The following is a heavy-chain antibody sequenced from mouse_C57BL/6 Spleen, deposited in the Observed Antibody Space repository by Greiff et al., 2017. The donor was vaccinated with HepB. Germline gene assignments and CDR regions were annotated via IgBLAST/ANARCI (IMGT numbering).Heavy chain of an antibody. J-gene: IGHJ2*01. D-gene: IGHD2-4*01. V-gene: IGHV1-55*01. CDR1: GYTFTSYW. CDR3: ARFFYDYDVDY. Sequence: QVQLKQPGAELVKPGASVKMSCKASGYTFTSYWITWVKQRPGQGLEWIGDIYPGSGSTNYNEKFKSKATLTVDTSSSTAYMQLSSLTTEDSAVYYCARFFYDYDVDYWGQGTTLTVSS. CDR2: IYPGSGST.